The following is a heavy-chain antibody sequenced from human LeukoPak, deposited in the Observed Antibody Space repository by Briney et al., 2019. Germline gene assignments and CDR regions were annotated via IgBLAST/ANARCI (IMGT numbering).Heavy chain of an antibody. CDR2: INHSGST. J-gene: IGHJ5*02. Sequence: TSGTLSLTCAVYGGSFSGYYWSWIRQPPGKGLEWIGEINHSGSTNYNPSLKSRVTISVDTSKNHFSLKLSSVTAADTAVYYCARYFGVVIRRPNWFDPWGQGTLVTVSS. V-gene: IGHV4-34*01. CDR1: GGSFSGYY. CDR3: ARYFGVVIRRPNWFDP. D-gene: IGHD3-3*01.